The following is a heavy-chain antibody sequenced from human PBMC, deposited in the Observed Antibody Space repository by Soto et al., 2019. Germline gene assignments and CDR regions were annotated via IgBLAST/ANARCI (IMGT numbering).Heavy chain of an antibody. CDR3: GRVDTQLGTTCFGH. Sequence: RRPPWKGLERVGRGRNRAYSYSTEYAASVKGRFTISRDDSRSSAYLQMSSLQTEDTAVYYCGRVDTQLGTTCFGHWGKESLGT. CDR2: GRNRAYSYST. J-gene: IGHJ4*02. V-gene: IGHV3-72*01. D-gene: IGHD2-2*01.